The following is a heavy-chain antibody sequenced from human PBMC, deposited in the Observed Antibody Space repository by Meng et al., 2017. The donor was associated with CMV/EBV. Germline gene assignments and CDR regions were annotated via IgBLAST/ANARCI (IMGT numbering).Heavy chain of an antibody. V-gene: IGHV3-23*01. Sequence: SGFTFRGYAMTWVRQAPGKGLEWVSTMGGGNSDTYYAASVKGRFTISRDNSKNMLYLQMNNLRAEDTALYYCARKAQYGDYTQWFDPWGQGTLVIVSS. CDR2: MGGGNSDT. CDR1: GFTFRGYA. CDR3: ARKAQYGDYTQWFDP. J-gene: IGHJ5*02. D-gene: IGHD4-17*01.